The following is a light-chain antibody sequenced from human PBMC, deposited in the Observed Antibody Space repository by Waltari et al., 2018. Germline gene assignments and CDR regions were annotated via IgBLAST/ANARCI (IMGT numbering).Light chain of an antibody. Sequence: EIVLTQSPGTLSLSPGERATLPCRASQSVSNSYLAWYQQKPGQAPRLLIYGASSRATGIPDRFSGSGSGTDFTLTISRLEPEDFAVYYCQQYGSSPHWTFGQGTKVEIK. CDR1: QSVSNSY. CDR3: QQYGSSPHWT. V-gene: IGKV3-20*01. CDR2: GAS. J-gene: IGKJ1*01.